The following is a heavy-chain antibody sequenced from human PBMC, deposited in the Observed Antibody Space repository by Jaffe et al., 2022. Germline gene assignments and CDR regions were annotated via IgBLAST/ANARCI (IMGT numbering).Heavy chain of an antibody. CDR1: GYTFTGYY. V-gene: IGHV1-2*02. CDR2: INPNSGGT. Sequence: QVQLVQSGAEVKKPGASVKVSCKASGYTFTGYYMHWVRQAPGQGLEWMGWINPNSGGTNYAQKFQGRVTMTRDTSISTAYMELSRLRSDDTAVYYCARVEMATIRPNWYFDLWGRGTLVTVSS. CDR3: ARVEMATIRPNWYFDL. J-gene: IGHJ2*01. D-gene: IGHD5-12*01.